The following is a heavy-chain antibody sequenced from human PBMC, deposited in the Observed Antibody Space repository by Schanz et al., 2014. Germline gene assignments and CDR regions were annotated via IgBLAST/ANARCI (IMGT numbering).Heavy chain of an antibody. D-gene: IGHD3-10*01. CDR2: IGYLGDT. CDR1: GFTLSNSD. V-gene: IGHV3-13*01. J-gene: IGHJ4*02. CDR3: ARVPYGSGSYWDY. Sequence: EVQLVESGGGLIQRGESLRLSCAASGFTLSNSDMHWVRQGTGKGLEWVSTIGYLGDTYYPDSVKGRFTVSRDSGQNSLYLQMNSLRAGDTAVYYCARVPYGSGSYWDYWGQGTLVTVSS.